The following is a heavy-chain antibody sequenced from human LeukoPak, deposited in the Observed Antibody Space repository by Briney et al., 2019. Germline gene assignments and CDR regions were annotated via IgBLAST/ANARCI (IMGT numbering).Heavy chain of an antibody. J-gene: IGHJ3*02. CDR3: AKLIADSSGPDDAFDI. D-gene: IGHD3-22*01. CDR2: ISGDGGST. V-gene: IGHV3-43*02. Sequence: GGSLRLSCAASGFTFDDYAMHWVRQAPGKGLEWVSLISGDGGSTYYADSVKGRFTISRDNSKNSLYLQMNSLRTEDTAVYYCAKLIADSSGPDDAFDIWGQGTMVTVSS. CDR1: GFTFDDYA.